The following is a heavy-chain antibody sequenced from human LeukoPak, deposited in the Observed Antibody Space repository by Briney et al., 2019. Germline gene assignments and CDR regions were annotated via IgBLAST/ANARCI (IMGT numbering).Heavy chain of an antibody. J-gene: IGHJ5*02. D-gene: IGHD2-2*02. CDR2: VNPNSGNT. V-gene: IGHV1-8*01. CDR3: ARDRESGYCSSTSCYTGSGFDP. CDR1: GYTFTSCD. Sequence: ASVTVSCKASGYTFTSCDINWVRQATGQGLEWMGWVNPNSGNTGYAQKFQGRVTMTRNTSISTAYMELSSLRSEDTAVYYCARDRESGYCSSTSCYTGSGFDPWGQGTLVTVSS.